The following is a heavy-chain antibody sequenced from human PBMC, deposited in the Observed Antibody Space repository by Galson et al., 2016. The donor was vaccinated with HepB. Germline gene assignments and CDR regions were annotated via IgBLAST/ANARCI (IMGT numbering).Heavy chain of an antibody. CDR1: GYTSTTYY. CDR2: INPSAGLT. CDR3: VRGGEDGSNSEDDIDY. J-gene: IGHJ4*02. V-gene: IGHV1-46*01. D-gene: IGHD4-23*01. Sequence: SVKVSCKATGYTSTTYYIHWVRQAPGQGLEWMGIINPSAGLTTYAQKFQGRVILTRDTSASTVHMELSRLRSEDRAVYYCVRGGEDGSNSEDDIDYWGQGTLVTVSS.